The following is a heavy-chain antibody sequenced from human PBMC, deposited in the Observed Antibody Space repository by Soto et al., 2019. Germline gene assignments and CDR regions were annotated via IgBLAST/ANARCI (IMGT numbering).Heavy chain of an antibody. CDR1: GYTFTTYG. CDR3: ARDPYLGDHQY. D-gene: IGHD3-16*01. CDR2: ISAYSGKT. V-gene: IGHV1-18*01. Sequence: QVQLVQSGGEVKKPGASVQVSGKTSGYTFTTYGSSWVRQAPGQGREWVGWISAYSGKTHYAQKFQGKVTMNTETSTNTAYLEMRILISDDTAVYYCARDPYLGDHQYWGQGTLVTVSS. J-gene: IGHJ4*02.